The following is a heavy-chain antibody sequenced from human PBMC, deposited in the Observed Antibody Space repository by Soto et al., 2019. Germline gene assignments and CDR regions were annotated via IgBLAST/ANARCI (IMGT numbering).Heavy chain of an antibody. CDR3: ARCSGWYGQCYFDC. CDR1: GFIVSSSY. CDR2: IYSDGRT. J-gene: IGHJ4*02. D-gene: IGHD6-13*01. V-gene: IGHV3-53*02. Sequence: DVQLVETGGGLIQPGGSLRLSCAASGFIVSSSYMSWVRQAPGKGLEWVSVIYSDGRTYYADTVKGRFTISRDNSKNTLYLQMNRLRAEDTAVYYCARCSGWYGQCYFDCWGQGTLVTVSS.